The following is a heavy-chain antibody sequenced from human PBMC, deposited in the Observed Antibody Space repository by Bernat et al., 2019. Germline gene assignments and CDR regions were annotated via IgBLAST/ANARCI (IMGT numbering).Heavy chain of an antibody. CDR3: AKGLGGNGNYYYYMDV. CDR2: SGASGGST. V-gene: IGHV3-23*04. CDR1: GFTFSSYA. J-gene: IGHJ6*03. Sequence: EVHLVESGGALVQPGGSLRLSCAASGFTFSSYAMTWVRQAPGKGLEWVSGSGASGGSTCYADSVKGQFTIARDKSKNTLYLQMNSLRAEDTSVYYCAKGLGGNGNYYYYMDVWGQGTTVTVSS.